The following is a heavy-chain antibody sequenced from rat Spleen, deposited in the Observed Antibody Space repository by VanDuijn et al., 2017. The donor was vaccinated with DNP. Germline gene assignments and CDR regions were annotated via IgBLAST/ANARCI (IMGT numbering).Heavy chain of an antibody. CDR2: ISHSDGTT. D-gene: IGHD1-3*01. CDR3: ARHGRVTTVATYWYFDY. J-gene: IGHJ2*01. Sequence: EVQLVESRGGLVQPGRSLKLSCAASGFSFPNYYMAWVRQTPKKGLEWVAIISHSDGTTYYPDSVNGRFTISRDNTENSLYLQMNSLRSEDTATYFCARHGRVTTVATYWYFDYWGQGVMVTVSS. V-gene: IGHV5-25*01. CDR1: GFSFPNYY.